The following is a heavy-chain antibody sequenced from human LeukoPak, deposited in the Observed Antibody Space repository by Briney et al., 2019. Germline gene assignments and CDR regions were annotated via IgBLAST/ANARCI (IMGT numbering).Heavy chain of an antibody. D-gene: IGHD1-26*01. CDR1: GGSISSGGYY. Sequence: SETLSLTCTVSGGSISSGGYYWSWIRQPPGKGLEWIGYIYHSGSTYYNPSLKSRVTISVDRSKNQFSLKPSSVTAADTAVYYCARVSVGATTFFDYWGQGTLVTVSS. CDR2: IYHSGST. V-gene: IGHV4-30-2*01. CDR3: ARVSVGATTFFDY. J-gene: IGHJ4*02.